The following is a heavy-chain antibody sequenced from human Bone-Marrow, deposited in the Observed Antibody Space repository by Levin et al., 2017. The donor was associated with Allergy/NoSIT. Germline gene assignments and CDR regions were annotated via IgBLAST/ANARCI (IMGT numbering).Heavy chain of an antibody. J-gene: IGHJ5*02. Sequence: GESLKISCKGYGYTFNNYYVHWVRKAPGQGLEWMGWIDPKSGDTIYAQRFQGRVTMTRDTSISTAYLELTSLRSDDTAVFYCGRGVKSFDPWGQGTLVTVSS. CDR3: GRGVKSFDP. CDR1: GYTFNNYY. D-gene: IGHD2-21*01. CDR2: IDPKSGDT. V-gene: IGHV1-2*02.